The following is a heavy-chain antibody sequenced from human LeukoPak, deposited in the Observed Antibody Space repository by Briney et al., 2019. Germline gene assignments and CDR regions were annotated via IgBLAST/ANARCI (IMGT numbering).Heavy chain of an antibody. D-gene: IGHD2-2*01. V-gene: IGHV4-30-4*01. CDR3: AREGCSTTSCYGYFDL. Sequence: PSETLSLTCTVSGGSISRGDYYWSWIRQPPGKGLERIGYIYYSGSTYYNPSLKSRVIISVDTSKNQFSLKLSSVTAADTAVYYFAREGCSTTSCYGYFDLWGRGTLVTVSS. CDR2: IYYSGST. CDR1: GGSISRGDYY. J-gene: IGHJ2*01.